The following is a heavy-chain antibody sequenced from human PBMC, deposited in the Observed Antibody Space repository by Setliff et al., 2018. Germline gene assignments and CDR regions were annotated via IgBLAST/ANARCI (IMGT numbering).Heavy chain of an antibody. Sequence: VKVSCKASGYTFTSHYMHWVRQAPGLGLEWMGTINPSSGRTSYAQKFQGRVTMTGDTSTSTVYMDMSSLRSEDTAVYYCARDVFPYHYEGAFDIWGQGTMVTVS. J-gene: IGHJ3*02. CDR2: INPSSGRT. CDR1: GYTFTSHY. D-gene: IGHD3-22*01. V-gene: IGHV1-46*01. CDR3: ARDVFPYHYEGAFDI.